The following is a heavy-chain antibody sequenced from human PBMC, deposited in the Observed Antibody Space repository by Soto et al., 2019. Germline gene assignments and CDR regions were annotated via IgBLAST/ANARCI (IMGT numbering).Heavy chain of an antibody. V-gene: IGHV1-69*02. J-gene: IGHJ6*03. CDR2: IIPILGIA. CDR3: ARTGSSEGVLLFLDGATEGDYYYYYYMDV. CDR1: GGTFSSYT. Sequence: SVKVSCKASGGTFSSYTISWVRQAPGQGLEWMGRIIPILGIANYAQKFQGRVTITADKSTSTAYMELSSLRSEDTAVYYCARTGSSEGVLLFLDGATEGDYYYYYYMDVGGKGTTVTVS. D-gene: IGHD3-3*01.